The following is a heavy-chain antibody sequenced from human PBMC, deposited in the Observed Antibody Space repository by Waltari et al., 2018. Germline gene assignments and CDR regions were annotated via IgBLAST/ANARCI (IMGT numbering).Heavy chain of an antibody. J-gene: IGHJ4*02. V-gene: IGHV4-39*01. D-gene: IGHD2-15*01. CDR2: IYYSGVT. Sequence: QLQLQDSGPGLVKPSETLSLTCTVSGGSISSSSYYWGWIRQPPGKGLEWIGSIYYSGVTYDNPSRKSRVTISVDTSKNQFSLKLSSVTAADTAVYYCAGQYCSGGSCYLAPFDYWGQGTLVTVSS. CDR1: GGSISSSSYY. CDR3: AGQYCSGGSCYLAPFDY.